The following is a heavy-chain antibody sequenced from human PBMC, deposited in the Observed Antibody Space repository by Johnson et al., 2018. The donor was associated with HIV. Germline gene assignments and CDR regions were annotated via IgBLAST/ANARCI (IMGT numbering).Heavy chain of an antibody. V-gene: IGHV3-30*04. CDR1: GFTLSRYA. Sequence: QVQLVESGGGVVQPGRSLRLSCEASGFTLSRYAIHWVRQAPGKGLEWVALISYDGSNKNYADSVKGRFTISRDNSKNTLYLQMNSLRAEDTAVYYCAKDGFPSASFLW. J-gene: IGHJ2*01. D-gene: IGHD2/OR15-2a*01. CDR3: AKDGFPSASFL. CDR2: ISYDGSNK.